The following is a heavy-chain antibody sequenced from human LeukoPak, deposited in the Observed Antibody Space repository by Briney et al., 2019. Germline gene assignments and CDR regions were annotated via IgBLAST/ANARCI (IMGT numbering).Heavy chain of an antibody. V-gene: IGHV3-7*01. D-gene: IGHD3-22*01. J-gene: IGHJ6*02. CDR3: ARDRYYYDSSGYPNYYGMDV. CDR2: MKQDGSEK. CDR1: GFTFSSYW. Sequence: GSLRLSCAASGFTFSSYWMSWVRQAPGKGLEWVANMKQDGSEKYYVDSVKGRFTISRDNAKNSLYLQMNSLRAEDTAVYYCARDRYYYDSSGYPNYYGMDVWGQGTTVTVSS.